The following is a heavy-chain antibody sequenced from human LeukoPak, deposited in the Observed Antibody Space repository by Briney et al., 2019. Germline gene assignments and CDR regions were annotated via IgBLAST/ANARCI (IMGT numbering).Heavy chain of an antibody. CDR1: GGSISSSSYY. J-gene: IGHJ5*02. CDR3: ARTGTGGWFDP. CDR2: IYYSGST. D-gene: IGHD1-1*01. V-gene: IGHV4-39*01. Sequence: NSSETLSLTCTVSGGSISSSSYYWGWIRQPPGKGLEWIGSIYYSGSTYYNPSLKSRVTISVDTSKNQFSLKLSSVTAADTAVYYCARTGTGGWFDPWGQGTLVTVSS.